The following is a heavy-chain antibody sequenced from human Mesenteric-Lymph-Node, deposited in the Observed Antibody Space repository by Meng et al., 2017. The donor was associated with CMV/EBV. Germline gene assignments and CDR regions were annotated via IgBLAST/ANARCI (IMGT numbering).Heavy chain of an antibody. Sequence: GESLKISCAASEFTFSDYWMTWVRQAPGKGLEWMASIKGDATTTYYVDSLKGRLTISRDNAKSSLYLLMNSLRAEDTAVYYCARWIPYNGYYSIDYWGQGTLVTVSS. D-gene: IGHD2/OR15-2a*01. J-gene: IGHJ4*02. V-gene: IGHV3-7*01. CDR1: EFTFSDYW. CDR2: IKGDATTT. CDR3: ARWIPYNGYYSIDY.